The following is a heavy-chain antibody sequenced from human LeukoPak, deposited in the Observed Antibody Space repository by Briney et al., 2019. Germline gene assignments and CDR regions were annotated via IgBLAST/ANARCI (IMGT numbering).Heavy chain of an antibody. Sequence: ASVKVSCKASGYTFTGYYMHWVRQAPGQGLEGMGWINPNSGGTNYAQKFQGRVTMTRDTSISTAYMELSSLRSEDTAVYYCARGTPVSGSSGWAYYYYYYYMDVWGKGTTVTVSS. CDR3: ARGTPVSGSSGWAYYYYYYYMDV. J-gene: IGHJ6*03. D-gene: IGHD6-19*01. CDR2: INPNSGGT. V-gene: IGHV1-2*02. CDR1: GYTFTGYY.